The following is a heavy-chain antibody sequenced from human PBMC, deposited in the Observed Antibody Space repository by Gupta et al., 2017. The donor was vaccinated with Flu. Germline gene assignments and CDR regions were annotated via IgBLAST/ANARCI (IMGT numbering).Heavy chain of an antibody. CDR1: GSTFSAFG. J-gene: IGHJ1*01. D-gene: IGHD4-17*01. CDR3: VKDAGYGEYAY. Sequence: EVQLLESGGGLAQPGGSLRLSCAASGSTFSAFGMRWVRQAPGKGLEWVSTISGGTTYYADSVKGRFTISKDTSRNTLFLQMDSLRAEDTAVYYCVKDAGYGEYAYWGQGTLLTVSS. V-gene: IGHV3-23*01. CDR2: ISGGTT.